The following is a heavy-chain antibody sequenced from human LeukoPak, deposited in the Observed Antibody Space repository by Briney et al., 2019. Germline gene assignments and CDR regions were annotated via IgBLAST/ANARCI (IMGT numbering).Heavy chain of an antibody. Sequence: GRSLRLSCAASGFTFDDYAMHWVRQAPGKGVEGVSFIFSSTHYSDSVKGRFTISRDNSKNTLYLQMNSLRAEDTAVYYCARRAGAYSHPYDYWGQGTLVTVSS. CDR2: IFSST. J-gene: IGHJ4*02. V-gene: IGHV3-53*01. CDR3: ARRAGAYSHPYDY. D-gene: IGHD4/OR15-4a*01. CDR1: GFTFDDYA.